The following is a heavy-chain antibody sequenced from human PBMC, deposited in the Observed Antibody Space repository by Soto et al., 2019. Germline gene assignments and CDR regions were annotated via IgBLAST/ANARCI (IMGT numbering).Heavy chain of an antibody. V-gene: IGHV3-23*01. CDR2: ISGSGGST. D-gene: IGHD3-22*01. Sequence: AGSPRPYCSASGFHVSSYAMSGVRQAPGTALEWVLAISGSGGSTYYADSVKGRFTISRDNSKNTLYLQMNSLRAEDTAVYYCAKGSSMWYDSSGYYYDHDAFDIWGQGTMVTVSS. CDR1: GFHVSSYA. J-gene: IGHJ3*02. CDR3: AKGSSMWYDSSGYYYDHDAFDI.